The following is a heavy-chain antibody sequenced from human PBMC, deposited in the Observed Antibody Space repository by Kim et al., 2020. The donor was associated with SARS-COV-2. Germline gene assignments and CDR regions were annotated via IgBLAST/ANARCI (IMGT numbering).Heavy chain of an antibody. CDR2: IKQDGSEK. CDR1: GFTFSSYW. V-gene: IGHV3-7*01. J-gene: IGHJ5*02. D-gene: IGHD6-13*01. Sequence: GGSLRLSCAASGFTFSSYWMSWVRQAPGKGLEWVANIKQDGSEKYYVDSVKGRFTISRDNAKNSLYLQMNSLRAEDTAVYYCARDGPWGSSWSHSWFGPWGQGTLVTVSS. CDR3: ARDGPWGSSWSHSWFGP.